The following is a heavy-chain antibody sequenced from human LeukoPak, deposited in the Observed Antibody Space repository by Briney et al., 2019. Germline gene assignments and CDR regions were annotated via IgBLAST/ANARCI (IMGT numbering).Heavy chain of an antibody. Sequence: GGSLRLSCAASGFTVSSNYMSWVRQAPGKGLEWVSVIYSGGSTYYADSVKGRFTISRDNSKNTLYLQMNSLRAEDTAVYYCATQGGQLEGYFDYWGQGTLVTVSS. V-gene: IGHV3-66*01. D-gene: IGHD6-13*01. CDR3: ATQGGQLEGYFDY. J-gene: IGHJ4*02. CDR2: IYSGGST. CDR1: GFTVSSNY.